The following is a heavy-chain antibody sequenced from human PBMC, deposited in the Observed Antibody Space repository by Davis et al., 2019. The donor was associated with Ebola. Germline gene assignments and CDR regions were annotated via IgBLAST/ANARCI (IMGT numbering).Heavy chain of an antibody. Sequence: GESLKISCSGSGFTFNRHALHWVRRAPGKGLEHVSAIRNNGVTTFYADSVKDRFTISRDNSKNSLYLQMNSLRAEDTAVYYCARRCSDHSAFYRYFDYWGQGTLVTVSS. D-gene: IGHD3-22*01. J-gene: IGHJ4*02. V-gene: IGHV3-64*04. CDR1: GFTFNRHA. CDR2: IRNNGVTT. CDR3: ARRCSDHSAFYRYFDY.